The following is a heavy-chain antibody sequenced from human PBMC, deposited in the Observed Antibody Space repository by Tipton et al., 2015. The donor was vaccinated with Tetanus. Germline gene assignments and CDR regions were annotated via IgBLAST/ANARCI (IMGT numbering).Heavy chain of an antibody. CDR1: GGSISSFY. J-gene: IGHJ6*02. CDR2: IYQNGDA. V-gene: IGHV4-59*01. CDR3: ARERIEAFYYHGLDV. Sequence: TLSLTCTVSGGSISSFYWYWIRQPPGKGLEWIAYIYQNGDANYNPSLQSRVAISVDTSKNQFSLQLAFVTAADTAIYYCARERIEAFYYHGLDVWGPVTTVTVSS. D-gene: IGHD2-21*01.